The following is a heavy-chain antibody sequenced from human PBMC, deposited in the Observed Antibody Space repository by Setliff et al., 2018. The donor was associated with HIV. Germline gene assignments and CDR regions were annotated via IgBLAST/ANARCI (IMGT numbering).Heavy chain of an antibody. CDR3: TTDHDGSGRYYVTQVS. D-gene: IGHD3-22*01. V-gene: IGHV3-15*01. CDR2: IKHQDVGGTA. Sequence: PGGSLRLSCAASGFTFNSAWMTWVRQAPGKGLEWVGHIKHQDVGGTAEYAAPVKGRFTISRDDSKNTVYLQMNSLKTEDTAVYFCTTDHDGSGRYYVTQVSWGQGTLVTSPQ. J-gene: IGHJ1*01. CDR1: GFTFNSAW.